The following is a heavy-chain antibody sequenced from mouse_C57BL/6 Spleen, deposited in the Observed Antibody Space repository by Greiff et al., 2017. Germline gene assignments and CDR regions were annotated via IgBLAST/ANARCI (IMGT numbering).Heavy chain of an antibody. V-gene: IGHV1-55*01. D-gene: IGHD1-1*01. CDR2: IYPGSGST. CDR1: GYTFTSYW. CDR3: ARGGVSTTVIVPFGY. J-gene: IGHJ2*01. Sequence: QVQLQQPGAELVKPGASVKMSCKASGYTFTSYWITWVKQRPGQGLEWSGDIYPGSGSTNYNEKFKSKATLTVDTSSSTAYMQLRSLTSEDSAVYYGARGGVSTTVIVPFGYWGQGTTLTVSS.